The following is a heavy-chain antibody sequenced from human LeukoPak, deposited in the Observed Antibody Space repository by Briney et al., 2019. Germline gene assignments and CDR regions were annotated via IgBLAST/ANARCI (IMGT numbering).Heavy chain of an antibody. J-gene: IGHJ3*02. D-gene: IGHD6-19*01. CDR3: AKDTNGWFDAFDI. Sequence: GGSLRLSCAASGFTFSDYYMSWIRQAPGKGLEWVSYISSSGSTIYYADSVKGRFTISRDNAKNSLYLQMNSLRADDTALYYCAKDTNGWFDAFDIWGQGTMVTVSS. CDR2: ISSSGSTI. CDR1: GFTFSDYY. V-gene: IGHV3-11*01.